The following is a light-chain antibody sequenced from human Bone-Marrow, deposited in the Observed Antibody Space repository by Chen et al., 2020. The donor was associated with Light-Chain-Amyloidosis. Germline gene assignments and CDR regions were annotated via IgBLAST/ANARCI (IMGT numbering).Light chain of an antibody. J-gene: IGKJ3*01. V-gene: IGKV4-1*01. CDR1: QSVLYSSNNKNY. Sequence: DIVMTQSPDSLAVSLGERATINCKSSQSVLYSSNNKNYLARYQHKPGQPPKLLIYWASTRESGVPDRFSGSGSVTDFTLTISSLQAEDVAVYYCQQYYSTRGFTFGPGTKVDIK. CDR2: WAS. CDR3: QQYYSTRGFT.